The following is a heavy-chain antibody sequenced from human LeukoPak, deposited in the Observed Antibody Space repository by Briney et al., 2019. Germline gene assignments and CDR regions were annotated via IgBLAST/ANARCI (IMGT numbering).Heavy chain of an antibody. D-gene: IGHD2-2*01. CDR2: TNHSGST. V-gene: IGHV4-34*01. J-gene: IGHJ4*02. Sequence: SETLSLTCAVYGGSFSGYYWSWIRQPPGKGLEWIGETNHSGSTNYNPSLKSRITISADTSKNQFSLKLSSVTAADTAVYYCASFGGDCSSTSCQNPRGFDYWGQGTLVTVSS. CDR3: ASFGGDCSSTSCQNPRGFDY. CDR1: GGSFSGYY.